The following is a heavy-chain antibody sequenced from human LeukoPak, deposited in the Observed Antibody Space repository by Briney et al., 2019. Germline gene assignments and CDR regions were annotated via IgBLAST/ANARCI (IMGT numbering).Heavy chain of an antibody. J-gene: IGHJ6*03. Sequence: PGGSLRLSCAASGFTFSSYDVHWVRQAPGKGLEWVAYIQYDGSNEQYAHSVKGRFTISRDNSKNTLYLQMNSLRAEDTAVYYCAKDGDDIVVVVAAINYYMDVWGKGTTVTVSS. CDR2: IQYDGSNE. CDR1: GFTFSSYD. D-gene: IGHD2-15*01. CDR3: AKDGDDIVVVVAAINYYMDV. V-gene: IGHV3-30*02.